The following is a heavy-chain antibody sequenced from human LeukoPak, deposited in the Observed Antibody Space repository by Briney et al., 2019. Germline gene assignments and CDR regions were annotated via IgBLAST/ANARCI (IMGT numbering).Heavy chain of an antibody. CDR3: ARGNIAATHPDH. CDR2: ISSSSSYI. D-gene: IGHD5-12*01. CDR1: GFTFSSYS. Sequence: GGSLRLSCAASGFTFSSYSMNWVRQAPGKGLEWVSSISSSSSYIYYADSVKGRFTISRDNAKNSLYLQMNSLRAEDTAVYYCARGNIAATHPDHWGQGTPVAVSS. J-gene: IGHJ4*02. V-gene: IGHV3-21*01.